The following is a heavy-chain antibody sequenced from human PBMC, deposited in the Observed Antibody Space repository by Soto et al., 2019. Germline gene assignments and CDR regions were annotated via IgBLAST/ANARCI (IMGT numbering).Heavy chain of an antibody. CDR3: GREDFYRFDC. Sequence: EVQLVESGGGLVQPGGSLRVSCAASGFTFTSYWMSWVRQAPGKGLEWVANIKEDGSAKYYLDSVKGRFTISRDNAKNSLYLPLNTLRADDTSVYYCGREDFYRFDCWGQGNLVSVSS. V-gene: IGHV3-7*01. CDR2: IKEDGSAK. J-gene: IGHJ4*02. CDR1: GFTFTSYW.